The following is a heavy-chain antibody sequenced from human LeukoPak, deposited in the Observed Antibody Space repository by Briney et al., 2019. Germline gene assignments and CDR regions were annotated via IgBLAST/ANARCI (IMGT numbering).Heavy chain of an antibody. CDR1: GYTFTSYG. CDR2: ISAYNGNT. CDR3: AREKYYDFWSGKYYYYGMDV. D-gene: IGHD3-3*01. V-gene: IGHV1-18*01. Sequence: ASVKVSCKASGYTFTSYGISWVRQAPGQGLEWMGWISAYNGNTNYAQKLQGRVTMTTDTSTSTAYMELRSLRPDDTAVYYCAREKYYDFWSGKYYYYGMDVWGQGTLVTVSS. J-gene: IGHJ6*02.